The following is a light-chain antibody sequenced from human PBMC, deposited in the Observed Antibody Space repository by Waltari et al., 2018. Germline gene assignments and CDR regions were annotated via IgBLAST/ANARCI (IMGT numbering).Light chain of an antibody. J-gene: IGLJ7*01. V-gene: IGLV1-51*02. CDR1: RSNIGNNY. CDR2: EDT. Sequence: QSVLTQPPSVSAAPGQRVTIPCSGGRSNIGNNYVSWYRQFPGTAPKLLIYEDTARPSGIAGRFSGSKSGTSATLDITGLQAGDEADYYCGTWDSSLSGAVFGGGTHLTVL. CDR3: GTWDSSLSGAV.